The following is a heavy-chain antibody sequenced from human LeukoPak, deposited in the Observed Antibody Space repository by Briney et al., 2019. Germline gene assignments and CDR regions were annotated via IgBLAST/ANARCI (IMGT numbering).Heavy chain of an antibody. CDR2: IYYRGST. CDR3: ARLTVMFFNRQLVAFDI. CDR1: GGSISSSSYY. J-gene: IGHJ3*02. Sequence: PSETLSLTCTVSGGSISSSSYYWGWIRQPPGKGLAWMGSIYYRGSTYYNPSLKSRVTISVDTSKTQFSLTLSSVTAADTAVYYCARLTVMFFNRQLVAFDIWGQGTMVTVSS. D-gene: IGHD6-13*01. V-gene: IGHV4-39*01.